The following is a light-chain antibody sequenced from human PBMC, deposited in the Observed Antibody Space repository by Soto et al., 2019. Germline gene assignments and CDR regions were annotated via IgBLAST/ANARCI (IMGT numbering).Light chain of an antibody. Sequence: DIQMTQSPSTLSASVGDRVTITCRASQSISSWLAWYQQKPGKAPKLLIYKASSLESGVPSRFSGSGSGTEFTLTISSLQPDDFATYYCQQYNSYPWTFGQGTKEDIK. V-gene: IGKV1-5*03. CDR3: QQYNSYPWT. CDR2: KAS. CDR1: QSISSW. J-gene: IGKJ1*01.